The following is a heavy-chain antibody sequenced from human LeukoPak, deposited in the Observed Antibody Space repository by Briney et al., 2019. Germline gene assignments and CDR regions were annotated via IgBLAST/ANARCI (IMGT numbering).Heavy chain of an antibody. CDR1: GGSFSGYY. Sequence: SETLSLTCAVYGGSFSGYYWTWIRQPPGKELEWIGEINHSGSTNHNPSLKSRVTISVDTSKNQFSLKLSSVTAADTAVYYCARGRAVTKYQGLIDYWGQGALVTVSS. D-gene: IGHD4-17*01. J-gene: IGHJ4*02. CDR2: INHSGST. CDR3: ARGRAVTKYQGLIDY. V-gene: IGHV4-34*01.